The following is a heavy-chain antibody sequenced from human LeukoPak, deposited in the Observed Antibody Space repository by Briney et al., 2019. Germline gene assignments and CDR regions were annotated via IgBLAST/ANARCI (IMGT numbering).Heavy chain of an antibody. V-gene: IGHV4-59*01. Sequence: PSETLSLTCTVSGGSISSYYWSWIRQPPGKGLEWIGYIYYSGSTNYNPSLKSRVTISVDTSKNQFSLKLSSVTAADTAVYYCARGRIVVVSHYYYYYIDVWGKGTTVTISS. J-gene: IGHJ6*03. CDR3: ARGRIVVVSHYYYYYIDV. D-gene: IGHD2-21*01. CDR1: GGSISSYY. CDR2: IYYSGST.